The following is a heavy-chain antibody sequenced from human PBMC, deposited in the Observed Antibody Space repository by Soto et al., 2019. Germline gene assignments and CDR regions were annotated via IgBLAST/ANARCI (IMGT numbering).Heavy chain of an antibody. CDR1: GGTFSSYA. CDR2: IIPIFGTA. J-gene: IGHJ6*02. D-gene: IGHD6-19*01. V-gene: IGHV1-69*13. Sequence: ASVKVSCKASGGTFSSYAISWVRQAPGQGLEWRGGIIPIFGTANYAQKFQGRVTITADESTSTAYMELRSLRSDDTAVYYCASKGPGGQQWLGSYYYYGMDVWGQGTTVTVSS. CDR3: ASKGPGGQQWLGSYYYYGMDV.